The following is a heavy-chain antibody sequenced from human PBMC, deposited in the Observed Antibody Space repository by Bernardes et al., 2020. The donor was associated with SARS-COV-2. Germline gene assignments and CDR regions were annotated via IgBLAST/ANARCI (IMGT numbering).Heavy chain of an antibody. CDR2: ISAYNGKT. D-gene: IGHD6-19*01. V-gene: IGHV1-18*01. CDR3: AREQWLVLPCIDY. J-gene: IGHJ4*02. CDR1: GYTFTSYC. Sequence: ASVKVSCKASGYTFTSYCISWVRQAPGQGLEWMGWISAYNGKTNYAQKLQGRVTMTTDTSTSTAYMELRRLRSDVTAVDYCAREQWLVLPCIDYRGQGPLVTVSS.